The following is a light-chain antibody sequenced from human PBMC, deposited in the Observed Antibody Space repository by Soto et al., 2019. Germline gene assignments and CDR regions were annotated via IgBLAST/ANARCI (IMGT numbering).Light chain of an antibody. CDR2: GAS. Sequence: EIVLTQSPGTLSLSPGERATLSCRASQSVSSTYLIWYQQKPGQAPRLLIYGASTRATSFPARFSGSGSGTDFTLTISSLQSEDFAVYYCQQYNNWPWTFGQGTKVDI. J-gene: IGKJ1*01. CDR1: QSVSSTY. V-gene: IGKV3-15*01. CDR3: QQYNNWPWT.